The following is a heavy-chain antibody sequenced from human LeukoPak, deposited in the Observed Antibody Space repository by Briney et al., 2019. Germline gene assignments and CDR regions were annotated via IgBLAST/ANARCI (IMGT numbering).Heavy chain of an antibody. D-gene: IGHD5-18*01. CDR3: ARGDVDTALEGY. CDR2: ISSSSSYI. Sequence: GGSLRLSCAASGFTFSSYSVNWVRQAPGKGLEWVSSISSSSSYIYYADSVKGRFTISRDNAKNSLYLQMNSLRAEDTAVYYCARGDVDTALEGYWGQGTLVTVSS. CDR1: GFTFSSYS. J-gene: IGHJ4*02. V-gene: IGHV3-21*01.